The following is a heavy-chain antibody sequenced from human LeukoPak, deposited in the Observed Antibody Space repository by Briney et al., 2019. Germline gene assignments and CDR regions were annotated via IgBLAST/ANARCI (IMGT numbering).Heavy chain of an antibody. Sequence: PSQTLSLTCTVSGGFISSGGYYWSWIRQHPGKGLEWIGYIYYSGSTYYNPSLKSRVTISVDTSKNQFSLKLSSVTAADTAVYYCARGGEWFGELLPFDYWGQGTLVTVSS. V-gene: IGHV4-31*03. CDR2: IYYSGST. CDR3: ARGGEWFGELLPFDY. CDR1: GGFISSGGYY. J-gene: IGHJ4*02. D-gene: IGHD3-10*01.